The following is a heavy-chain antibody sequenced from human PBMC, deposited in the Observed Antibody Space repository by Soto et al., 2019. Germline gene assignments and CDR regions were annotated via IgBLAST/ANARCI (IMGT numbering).Heavy chain of an antibody. V-gene: IGHV3-7*01. CDR2: IWRDGSDK. CDR3: ARRSTSFDF. J-gene: IGHJ4*02. Sequence: EVQLVESGGGLVQPGGSLRLSCAASGFTFNTDWMSWVRQAPGKGLEWVANIWRDGSDKHYVGSVRGRFTIARDNAKNSLYLQMNSLRADDTAVYYCARRSTSFDFWGQGTLVTVSS. CDR1: GFTFNTDW. D-gene: IGHD2-2*01.